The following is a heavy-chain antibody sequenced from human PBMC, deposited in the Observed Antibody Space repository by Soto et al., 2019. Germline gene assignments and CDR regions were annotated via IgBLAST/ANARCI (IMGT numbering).Heavy chain of an antibody. CDR2: INHSGST. J-gene: IGHJ3*02. CDR3: ARGRLGYCSGGSCYSRDFAFDI. D-gene: IGHD2-15*01. Sequence: SETLSLTCAVYGGSFSGYYWSWIRQPPGKGLEWIGEINHSGSTNYNPSLKSRVTISADTSKNQFSLKLSSVTAADTAVYYCARGRLGYCSGGSCYSRDFAFDIWGQGTMVT. CDR1: GGSFSGYY. V-gene: IGHV4-34*01.